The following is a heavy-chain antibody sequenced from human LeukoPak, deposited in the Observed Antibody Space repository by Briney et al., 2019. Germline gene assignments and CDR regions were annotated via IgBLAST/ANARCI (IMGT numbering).Heavy chain of an antibody. J-gene: IGHJ6*02. V-gene: IGHV5-51*01. CDR2: IYPGDSDT. CDR1: GYIYTSYW. CDR3: ARHLPHKDLSSSWPYYYGMDV. D-gene: IGHD6-13*01. Sequence: GESLKISCNSSGYIYTSYWIGWVRQMPGKGLEWMGIIYPGDSDTRYSPSFQGQVTISADKSISTAYLQWSSLKASDTAMYYCARHLPHKDLSSSWPYYYGMDVWGQGTTVTVSS.